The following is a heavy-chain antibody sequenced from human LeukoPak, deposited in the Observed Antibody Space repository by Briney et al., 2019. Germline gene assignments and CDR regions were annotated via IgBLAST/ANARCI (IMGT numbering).Heavy chain of an antibody. D-gene: IGHD3-10*01. Sequence: SETLSLTCVVHGGSFNGYYWNWIRQPPGKGLEWIGEIDHSGDTKYNPSLKSRLTISVDTSKNQFSLNLISVAAADTAVYYCAAYYYGSGSSPGFFDPWGHGTLVTVSS. CDR2: IDHSGDT. CDR3: AAYYYGSGSSPGFFDP. J-gene: IGHJ5*02. CDR1: GGSFNGYY. V-gene: IGHV4-34*01.